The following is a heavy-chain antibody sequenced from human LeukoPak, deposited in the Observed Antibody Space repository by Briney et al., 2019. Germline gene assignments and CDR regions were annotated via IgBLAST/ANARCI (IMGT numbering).Heavy chain of an antibody. CDR3: AKFEGHPWGTYHHYY. J-gene: IGHJ4*02. V-gene: IGHV3-23*01. CDR2: IFGGGAGS. D-gene: IGHD3-16*01. Sequence: GGSLRLSCAASGFIFSDYAMGWVRQAPGKGLEWVSAIFGGGAGSYSAASVKGRFTISRDNSKNTLYLQMTSLRADDTAVYYCAKFEGHPWGTYHHYYWGQGTLVTVSS. CDR1: GFIFSDYA.